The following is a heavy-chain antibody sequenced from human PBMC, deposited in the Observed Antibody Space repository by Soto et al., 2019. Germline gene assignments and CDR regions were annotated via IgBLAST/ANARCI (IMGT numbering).Heavy chain of an antibody. Sequence: VSGPTLVNPTQTLTLTCTFSGFSLSTSGVGVGWIRQPPGKALEWLALIYWDDDKRYSPSLKSRLTITKDTSKNQVVLTMTNMDPVDTATYYCAHRRIAARPVPTSPYMDVWGKGTTVTVSS. V-gene: IGHV2-5*02. CDR3: AHRRIAARPVPTSPYMDV. J-gene: IGHJ6*03. CDR2: IYWDDDK. D-gene: IGHD6-6*01. CDR1: GFSLSTSGVG.